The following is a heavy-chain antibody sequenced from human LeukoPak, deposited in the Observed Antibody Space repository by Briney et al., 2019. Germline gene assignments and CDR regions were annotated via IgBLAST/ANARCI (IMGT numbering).Heavy chain of an antibody. CDR1: GGSISSTSYY. CDR2: MYYSGST. V-gene: IGHV4-39*01. Sequence: SETLSLTCTVSGGSISSTSYYWGWIRQPPGKGLEWIGSMYYSGSTYYTPSLKSRVTISVDTSKNQFSLKLSSVTAADTAVYYCAGLAGPYGRFDYWGQGTLVTVSS. J-gene: IGHJ4*02. CDR3: AGLAGPYGRFDY. D-gene: IGHD3-10*01.